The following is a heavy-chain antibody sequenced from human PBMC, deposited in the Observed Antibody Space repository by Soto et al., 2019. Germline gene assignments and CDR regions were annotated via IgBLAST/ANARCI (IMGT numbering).Heavy chain of an antibody. V-gene: IGHV3-30*04. J-gene: IGHJ6*02. CDR1: GFTCRTKA. D-gene: IGHD5-18*01. CDR3: ARVAGYSYGIQSYYYYGMDV. CDR2: ISYDGNDK. Sequence: PGGSLISSSAACGFTCRTKAIHWVRQAPGTGQEWVALISYDGNDKYNADSVKRRFTISRDNSKNTLYLQMNSLRAEDTAVYYCARVAGYSYGIQSYYYYGMDVWGQGT.